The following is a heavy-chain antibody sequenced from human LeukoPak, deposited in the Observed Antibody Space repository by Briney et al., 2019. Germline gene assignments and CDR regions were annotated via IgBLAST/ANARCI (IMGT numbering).Heavy chain of an antibody. J-gene: IGHJ4*02. Sequence: APVKVSYKASGYTFTGYYMHWVRQAPGQGLEWMGWINPNSGGTKYAQKFQGRVTVTRDTSTSTAYMELSGLRTDDTATYYCARVEYCTKGVCINYDLWGQGTLVTVSS. CDR2: INPNSGGT. D-gene: IGHD2-8*01. V-gene: IGHV1-2*02. CDR1: GYTFTGYY. CDR3: ARVEYCTKGVCINYDL.